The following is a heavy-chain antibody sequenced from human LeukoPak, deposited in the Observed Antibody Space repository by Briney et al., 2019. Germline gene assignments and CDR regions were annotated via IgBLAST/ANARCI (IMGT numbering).Heavy chain of an antibody. Sequence: PGGSLRLSCAASGFTFSRYWMSWVRQAPGKGLEWVANIKQDGSEKYYVASVKGRFTIARDNAKNSLYLQMNSLRAEGTAVYYCARVNPLLAPGAFDIWGQGTMVTVSS. J-gene: IGHJ3*02. CDR3: ARVNPLLAPGAFDI. CDR1: GFTFSRYW. CDR2: IKQDGSEK. V-gene: IGHV3-7*01. D-gene: IGHD2-8*02.